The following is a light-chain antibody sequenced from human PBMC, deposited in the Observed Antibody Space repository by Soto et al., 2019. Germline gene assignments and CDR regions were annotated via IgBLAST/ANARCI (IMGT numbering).Light chain of an antibody. CDR3: QSYDDSLSVHYV. V-gene: IGLV1-40*01. J-gene: IGLJ1*01. CDR2: GNT. CDR1: SSNIGSTYD. Sequence: QAVVTQPPSVSGAPGQRVTISCTGSSSNIGSTYDVQWYQQLPGTAPKLLIHGNTNRPSGVPDRFSGSKSGTSASLAITGLQAEDEADYYCQSYDDSLSVHYVFGTGTKLTVL.